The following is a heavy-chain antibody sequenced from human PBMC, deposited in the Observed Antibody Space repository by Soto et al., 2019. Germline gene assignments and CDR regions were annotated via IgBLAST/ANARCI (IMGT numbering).Heavy chain of an antibody. J-gene: IGHJ3*02. V-gene: IGHV5-10-1*01. CDR3: ARAGGYSYGHDAFDI. CDR1: GYSFTSYW. CDR2: IDPSDSCT. Sequence: PGESLKISCKGSGYSFTSYWISWVRQMPGKGLGWMGRIDPSDSCTNYSPSFQGHVTISADKSISTAYLQWSSLKASDTAMYYCARAGGYSYGHDAFDIWGQGTMVTVSS. D-gene: IGHD5-18*01.